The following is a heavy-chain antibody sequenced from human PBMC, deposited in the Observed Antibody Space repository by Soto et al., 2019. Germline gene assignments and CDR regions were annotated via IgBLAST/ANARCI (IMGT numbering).Heavy chain of an antibody. CDR2: IIPIFGTA. Sequence: SVKVSCKASGGTFSRYAISWVRQAPGQGLEWMGGIIPIFGTANYAQKYQGRVTITADESTSTAYKELSSLRSEDTAVYYCARDFSPAGTTGFYYYGMDVWGQATTVTVSS. J-gene: IGHJ6*02. V-gene: IGHV1-69*13. CDR1: GGTFSRYA. CDR3: ARDFSPAGTTGFYYYGMDV. D-gene: IGHD1-7*01.